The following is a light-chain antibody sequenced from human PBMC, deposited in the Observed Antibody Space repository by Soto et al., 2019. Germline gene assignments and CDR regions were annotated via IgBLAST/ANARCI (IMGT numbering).Light chain of an antibody. V-gene: IGLV2-14*01. Sequence: QSVLTQPASVYGSPGQSITISCTGTSSDVGGYNYVSWYQQHAVKAPKLMIYDVTKRPSGVSDRFSGSKSGNTASLTISGLQAEDEADYYCSSYTSSSISYVFGTGTKVTVL. CDR2: DVT. CDR1: SSDVGGYNY. J-gene: IGLJ1*01. CDR3: SSYTSSSISYV.